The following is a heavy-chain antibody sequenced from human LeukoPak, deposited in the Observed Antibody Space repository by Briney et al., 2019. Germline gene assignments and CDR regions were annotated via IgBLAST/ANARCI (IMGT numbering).Heavy chain of an antibody. CDR2: IKQDGSVK. V-gene: IGHV3-7*01. Sequence: GGSLRLSCAASGFTFSSHWMTWVRQAPGKGLEWVANIKQDGSVKYYVDSVKGRFTISRDNAKNSLYLQMNSLRAEDTAVYYCARVLGVTRYFDYWGQGNLVTVSS. D-gene: IGHD4-23*01. CDR1: GFTFSSHW. J-gene: IGHJ4*02. CDR3: ARVLGVTRYFDY.